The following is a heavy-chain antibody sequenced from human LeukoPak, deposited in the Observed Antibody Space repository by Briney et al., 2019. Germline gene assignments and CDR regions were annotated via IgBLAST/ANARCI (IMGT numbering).Heavy chain of an antibody. CDR2: INPNSGVT. Sequence: ASVKVSCKASGYTFTVHYIYWVRQAPGQGLEWMGWINPNSGVTNYAQNFQGRVTMTRDTSISTAYMELNGLISDDTAVYYCARGTDCSGGRCYTSWFDPWGQGTLVTVSS. V-gene: IGHV1-2*02. J-gene: IGHJ5*02. D-gene: IGHD2-15*01. CDR1: GYTFTVHY. CDR3: ARGTDCSGGRCYTSWFDP.